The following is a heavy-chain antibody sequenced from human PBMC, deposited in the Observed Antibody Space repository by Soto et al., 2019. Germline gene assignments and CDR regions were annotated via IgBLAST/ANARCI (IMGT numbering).Heavy chain of an antibody. CDR1: GYTFTNYV. CDR3: ARSSRFDFWSDSTSPSCSCDS. V-gene: IGHV1-18*01. D-gene: IGHD3-3*01. CDR2: IKSYNGNT. J-gene: IGHJ4*02. Sequence: QVQLVQSGAELKKPGASVKVSCKASGYTFTNYVITWVRQAPGQGLEWMGWIKSYNGNTDYAQKVQGRVTMTTDTSTITTDMELRSLRSDDTAVYYCARSSRFDFWSDSTSPSCSCDSWGQGTLVTVSS.